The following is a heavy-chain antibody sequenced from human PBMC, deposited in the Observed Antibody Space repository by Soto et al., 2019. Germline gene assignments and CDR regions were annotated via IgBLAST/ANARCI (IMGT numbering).Heavy chain of an antibody. CDR2: IRNQTYGETT. CDR1: GFSFTHYA. CDR3: TTEESPAEAYFFDY. V-gene: IGHV3-49*04. Sequence: EVQLVESGGGLVQPGRSLRLSCTASGFSFTHYAINWVRQAPGQGLEWVGLIRNQTYGETTEYAASMKGRFTISRDDLSNIAYLQINSLKPEDSAVYYCTTEESPAEAYFFDYWGQGTLVSVS. J-gene: IGHJ4*02.